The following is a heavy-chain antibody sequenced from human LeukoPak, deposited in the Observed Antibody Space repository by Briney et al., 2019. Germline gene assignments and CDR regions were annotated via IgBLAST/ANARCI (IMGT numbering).Heavy chain of an antibody. CDR3: ARHTPGSYYDFWSGARWFDP. CDR2: IYPGDSDT. J-gene: IGHJ5*02. V-gene: IGHV5-51*01. D-gene: IGHD3-3*01. Sequence: GEFLKISCKGSGYSFTSYWIGWVRQMPGKGLEWMGIIYPGDSDTRYSPSFQGQVTISADKSISTAYLQWSSLKASDTAMYYCARHTPGSYYDFWSGARWFDPWGQGTLVTVSS. CDR1: GYSFTSYW.